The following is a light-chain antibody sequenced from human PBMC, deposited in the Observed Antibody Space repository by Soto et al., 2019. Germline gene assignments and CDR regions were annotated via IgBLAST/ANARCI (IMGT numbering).Light chain of an antibody. CDR2: EVS. CDR3: TSFTRSNAYI. V-gene: IGLV2-18*02. J-gene: IGLJ1*01. CDR1: SSDIGSYDR. Sequence: QSVLTQPPSVSGSPGQSVTISCPGTSSDIGSYDRVSWYQQPPGTAPRLMIYEVSNRPSGVPDRFSGSKSGNTASLTISGLQPEDETDYYCTSFTRSNAYIFGTGSKVTIL.